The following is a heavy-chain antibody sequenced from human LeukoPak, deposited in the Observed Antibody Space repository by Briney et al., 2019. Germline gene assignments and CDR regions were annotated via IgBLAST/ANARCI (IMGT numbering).Heavy chain of an antibody. CDR3: AKDRGSGFAGRFDP. D-gene: IGHD3-10*01. J-gene: IGHJ5*02. CDR2: ISGSGGST. Sequence: GGSLRLSCAASGFTFSSYAMSWVRQAPGKGLEWVSAISGSGGSTYYAASVKGRFTISRDNSKNTLYLQMNSLRAEDTAVYYCAKDRGSGFAGRFDPWGQGTLVTVSS. CDR1: GFTFSSYA. V-gene: IGHV3-23*01.